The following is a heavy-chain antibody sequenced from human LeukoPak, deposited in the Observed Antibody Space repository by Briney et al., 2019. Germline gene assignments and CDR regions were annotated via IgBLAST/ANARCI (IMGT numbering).Heavy chain of an antibody. CDR2: VSVYNGNT. V-gene: IGHV1-18*01. J-gene: IGHJ3*02. D-gene: IGHD6-19*01. CDR1: AYTFSNYG. Sequence: GASVKVSCKASAYTFSNYGISWVRQAPGQGLEWMGWVSVYNGNTNSARKLQGRVTMTTDTSTTTAYLELRSLRSDDTAVYYCARDRRAVAGSGSFDIWGQGTMVTVSS. CDR3: ARDRRAVAGSGSFDI.